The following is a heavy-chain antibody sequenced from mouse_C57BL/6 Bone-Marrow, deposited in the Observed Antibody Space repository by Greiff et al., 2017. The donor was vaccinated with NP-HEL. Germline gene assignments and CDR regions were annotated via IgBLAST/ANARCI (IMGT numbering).Heavy chain of an antibody. Sequence: VQLQQSGPGLVQPSQSLSITCTVSGFSLTSYGVHWVRQSPGKGLEWLGVIWSGGSRDYNAAFISRLSISKDNSKSQVFFKMNSLQADDTAIYYCARTPSTVPAWFAYWGQGTLVTVSA. CDR3: ARTPSTVPAWFAY. CDR1: GFSLTSYG. J-gene: IGHJ3*01. V-gene: IGHV2-2*01. D-gene: IGHD1-1*01. CDR2: IWSGGSR.